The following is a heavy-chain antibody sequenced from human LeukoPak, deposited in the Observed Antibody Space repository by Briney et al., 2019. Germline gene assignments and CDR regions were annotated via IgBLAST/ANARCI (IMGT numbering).Heavy chain of an antibody. V-gene: IGHV3-53*01. CDR1: GFTVSSNY. CDR2: IYSGGYT. D-gene: IGHD4/OR15-4a*01. J-gene: IGHJ4*02. CDR3: ARDDPYGD. Sequence: PGGSLRLSCAASGFTVSSNYMSWVRQAPGKGLEWVSVIYSGGYTNYADSVKGRFTISRDNSKDTLYLQMNSLRVEDTAMYYCARDDPYGDWGQGTLVTVSS.